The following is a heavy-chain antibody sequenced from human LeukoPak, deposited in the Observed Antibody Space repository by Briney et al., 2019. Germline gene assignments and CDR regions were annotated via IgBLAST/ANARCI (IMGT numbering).Heavy chain of an antibody. D-gene: IGHD3-16*01. V-gene: IGHV3-64D*06. CDR1: GFTFSSYA. J-gene: IGHJ4*02. CDR2: INNNGGTT. CDR3: VKDTSPSPYYFDY. Sequence: GGSLRLSCSASGFTFSSYALHWVRQAPRKALEYVSAINNNGGTTYYADSVKGRFTISRDNSKNTLFLQMSSLRAEDTAVYYCVKDTSPSPYYFDYWGQGTLVTVSS.